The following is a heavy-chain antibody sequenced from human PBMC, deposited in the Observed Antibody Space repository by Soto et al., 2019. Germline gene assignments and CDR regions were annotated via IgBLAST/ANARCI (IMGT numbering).Heavy chain of an antibody. Sequence: QIQLVQSGAEVKKPGASVKVTCKASGYTFTSYGISWVRQAPGQGLEWMGWISAYNGNTNYAQNLQGRVTMTTDTSTSTAYMELRSLRSDDTAVYYCAILLGYSGYELSDYWGQGTLVTVSS. D-gene: IGHD5-12*01. V-gene: IGHV1-18*01. CDR3: AILLGYSGYELSDY. J-gene: IGHJ4*02. CDR1: GYTFTSYG. CDR2: ISAYNGNT.